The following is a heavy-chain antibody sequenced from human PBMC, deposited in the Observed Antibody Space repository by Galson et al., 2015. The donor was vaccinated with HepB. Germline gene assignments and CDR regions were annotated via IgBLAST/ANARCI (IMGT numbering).Heavy chain of an antibody. D-gene: IGHD2-15*01. J-gene: IGHJ4*02. V-gene: IGHV3-23*01. CDR3: AKDGYCSGGSCYDYFDY. CDR1: GFTFSSYA. CDR2: ISGSGGST. Sequence: SLRLSCAASGFTFSSYAMSWVRQAPGKGLEWVSAISGSGGSTYYADSVKGRFTISRDNSKNTLYLQMNSLRAEDTAVYYCAKDGYCSGGSCYDYFDYWGQGTLVTVSS.